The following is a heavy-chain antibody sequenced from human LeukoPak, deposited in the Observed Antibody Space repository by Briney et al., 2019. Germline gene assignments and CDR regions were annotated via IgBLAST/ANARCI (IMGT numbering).Heavy chain of an antibody. V-gene: IGHV3-23*01. CDR1: GFTFSSFG. CDR3: AKNGDRGAYCSGGSCYPYYYYNMDV. CDR2: ISSTGGTA. J-gene: IGHJ6*03. Sequence: GGSLRLSCAASGFTFSSFGMSWVRQAPGKGLEWVSAISSTGGTAYYADSVKGRFTISRDNSKNTLYLQMNSLRAEDTAIYYCAKNGDRGAYCSGGSCYPYYYYNMDVWGKGTTVTVSS. D-gene: IGHD2-15*01.